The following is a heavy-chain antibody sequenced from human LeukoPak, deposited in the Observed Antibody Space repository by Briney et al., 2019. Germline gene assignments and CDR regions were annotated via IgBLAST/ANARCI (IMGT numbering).Heavy chain of an antibody. J-gene: IGHJ5*02. Sequence: PGGSLRLSCAASGFTFSDFAMIWVRQAPGKGLVWVSRINSDARSTSYADSVKGRFTISRDNAKNTLYLQMNSLRAEDTAVYYCARGADTGYSSDSWGQGTLVTVSS. CDR2: INSDARST. CDR3: ARGADTGYSSDS. V-gene: IGHV3-74*01. CDR1: GFTFSDFA. D-gene: IGHD6-19*01.